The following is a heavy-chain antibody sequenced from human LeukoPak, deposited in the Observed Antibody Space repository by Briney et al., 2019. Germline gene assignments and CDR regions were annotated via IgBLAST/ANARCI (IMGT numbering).Heavy chain of an antibody. D-gene: IGHD4-23*01. CDR3: ARNLGLGLRWKYYYYCMDV. CDR2: INPSGGST. V-gene: IGHV1-46*01. J-gene: IGHJ6*02. CDR1: GYTFTSYY. Sequence: ASVKVSCKASGYTFTSYYMHWVRQAPGQGLEWMGIINPSGGSTSYAQKFQGRVTMTRDTSTSTVYMELSSLRSEDTAVYYCARNLGLGLRWKYYYYCMDVWGQGTTVTVSS.